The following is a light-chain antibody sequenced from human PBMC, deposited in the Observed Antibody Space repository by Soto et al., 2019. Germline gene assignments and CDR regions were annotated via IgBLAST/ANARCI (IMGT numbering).Light chain of an antibody. CDR2: AAF. CDR1: QSISTY. CDR3: QQSYSSLFT. Sequence: DIQMTQSPSSLSASVGDRVTITCRASQSISTYFNWYQQKPGKAPKLLIFAAFSLQSGVPSRFSGSGSGTDFTLTISSLQPEDFATYYCQQSYSSLFTFGPGTKVDIK. V-gene: IGKV1-39*01. J-gene: IGKJ3*01.